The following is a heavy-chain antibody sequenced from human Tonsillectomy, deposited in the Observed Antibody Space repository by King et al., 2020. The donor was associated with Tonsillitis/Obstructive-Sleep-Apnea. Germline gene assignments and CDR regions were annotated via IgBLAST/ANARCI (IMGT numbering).Heavy chain of an antibody. Sequence: VQLVESGGGVVQPGRSLRLSCAASRFTFSSYTMHWVRQAPGKGLEWGAFISYDGSNKYYADSVKVRFTISRDNSKNTLYLQMNSLRAEDTAMYYCARDIPAAGSYYGMDVWGQGTTVTVSS. CDR2: ISYDGSNK. J-gene: IGHJ6*02. CDR3: ARDIPAAGSYYGMDV. CDR1: RFTFSSYT. V-gene: IGHV3-30*04. D-gene: IGHD6-13*01.